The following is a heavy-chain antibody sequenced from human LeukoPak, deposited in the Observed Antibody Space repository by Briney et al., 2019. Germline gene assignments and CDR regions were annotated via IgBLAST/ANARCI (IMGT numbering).Heavy chain of an antibody. CDR2: IYSGGST. V-gene: IGHV3-66*01. J-gene: IGHJ4*02. D-gene: IGHD3-22*01. CDR3: ASGPPYDSSGYPY. Sequence: GSLRLSCAASGFPFSSNYMSWVRQAPGKGLEWVSVIYSGGSTYYADSVKGRFTISRDNSKNTLYLQMNSLRAEDTAVYYCASGPPYDSSGYPYWGQGTLVTVSS. CDR1: GFPFSSNY.